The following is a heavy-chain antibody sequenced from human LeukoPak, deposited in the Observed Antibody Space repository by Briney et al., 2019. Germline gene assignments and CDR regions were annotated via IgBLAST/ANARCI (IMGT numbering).Heavy chain of an antibody. CDR3: ATEVRSGSYYDFDY. Sequence: GASVNLSCKVSGYTLTELSMHWVRQAPGKGLEWMGGFDPEDGETNYAQKFQGRITMTEDTSTDTAYMELSSLRAEDTAVYYCATEVRSGSYYDFDYWGQGTLVTVSS. CDR1: GYTLTELS. V-gene: IGHV1-24*01. CDR2: FDPEDGET. J-gene: IGHJ4*02. D-gene: IGHD1-26*01.